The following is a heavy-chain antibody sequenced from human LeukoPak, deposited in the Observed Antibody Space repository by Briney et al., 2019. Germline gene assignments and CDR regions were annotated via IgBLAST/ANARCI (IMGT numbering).Heavy chain of an antibody. CDR2: ISGSGGST. Sequence: GGSLRLSCAASGFTFSSYAMSWVRQAPGKGLEWVSAISGSGGSTYYADSVKGRFTISRDNSKNTLYLQMNSLKTEDTAVYYCTTETIGFLEWFREYWGQGTLVTVSS. J-gene: IGHJ4*02. D-gene: IGHD3-3*01. CDR3: TTETIGFLEWFREY. CDR1: GFTFSSYA. V-gene: IGHV3-23*01.